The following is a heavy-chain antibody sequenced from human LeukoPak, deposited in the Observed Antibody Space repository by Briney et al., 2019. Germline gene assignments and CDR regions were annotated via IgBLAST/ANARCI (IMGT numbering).Heavy chain of an antibody. CDR1: GFTFSSYG. V-gene: IGHV3-30*18. Sequence: GGSLRLSCAASGFTFSSYGMHWVRQAPGKGLEWVAVISYDGSNKHYADSVKGRFTISRDNSKNTLYLQMNSLRAEDTAVYYCAKEGSGSYPPDYYYYGMDVWGQGTTVTVSS. CDR3: AKEGSGSYPPDYYYYGMDV. J-gene: IGHJ6*02. CDR2: ISYDGSNK. D-gene: IGHD1-26*01.